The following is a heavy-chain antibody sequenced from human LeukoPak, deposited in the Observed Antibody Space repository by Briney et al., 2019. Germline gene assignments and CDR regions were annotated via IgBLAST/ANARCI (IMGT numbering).Heavy chain of an antibody. CDR1: GFTFDDYG. D-gene: IGHD1-26*01. J-gene: IGHJ3*02. V-gene: IGHV3-20*04. CDR2: INWNGGST. CDR3: ARDNFVGVTAVGNAFDI. Sequence: GGSLRLSCAASGFTFDDYGMSWVRQAPGKGLEWVSGINWNGGSTGYADSVKGRFTISRDNAKNSLYLQMNSLRAEDTALYYCARDNFVGVTAVGNAFDIWGQGTMVTVSS.